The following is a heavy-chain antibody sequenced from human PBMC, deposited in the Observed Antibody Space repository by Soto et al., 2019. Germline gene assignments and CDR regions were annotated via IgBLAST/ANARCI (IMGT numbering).Heavy chain of an antibody. CDR3: TTAHPRGPDY. CDR2: IKGKADGGTV. V-gene: IGHV3-15*01. Sequence: PVGSLRLSCATSGFTFSDARMNWVRQAPGKGLEWVGLIKGKADGGTVDYSAPVKGRFIISRDDSRNTLYLHMNSLKTEDTAVYYCTTAHPRGPDYWGQGTLVTVSS. D-gene: IGHD5-12*01. J-gene: IGHJ4*02. CDR1: GFTFSDAR.